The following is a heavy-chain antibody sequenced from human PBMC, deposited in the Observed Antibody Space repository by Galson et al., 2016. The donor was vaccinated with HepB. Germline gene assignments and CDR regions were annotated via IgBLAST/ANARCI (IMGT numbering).Heavy chain of an antibody. CDR1: EFTVSNNY. Sequence: LRLSCAASEFTVSNNYMSWVRQAPGKGLEWVSLIYSGGNTRYAGSVKGRFTIPRDNSKNTVYLQMNSLRAEDTAVYYCSTLNPASPYFDYWGQGTLVTVSS. CDR3: STLNPASPYFDY. CDR2: IYSGGNT. V-gene: IGHV3-53*01. J-gene: IGHJ4*02.